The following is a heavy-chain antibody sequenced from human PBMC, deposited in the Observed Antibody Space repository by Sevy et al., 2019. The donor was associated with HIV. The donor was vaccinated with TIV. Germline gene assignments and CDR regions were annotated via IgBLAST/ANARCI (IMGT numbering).Heavy chain of an antibody. CDR3: ARGGETPRGFDP. CDR2: IYHSGIT. CDR1: GGSISSVNW. D-gene: IGHD3-16*01. J-gene: IGHJ5*02. Sequence: SETLSLTCAVSGGSISSVNWWHWVRQPPGKGLEWIGEIYHSGITNYNPSLKSRVTISVDNSKNQFSLKLSSVTAADTAVYYCARGGETPRGFDPWGQGSLVTVSS. V-gene: IGHV4-4*02.